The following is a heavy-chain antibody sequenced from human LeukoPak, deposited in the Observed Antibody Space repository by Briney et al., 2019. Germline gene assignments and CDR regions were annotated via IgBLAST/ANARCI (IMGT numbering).Heavy chain of an antibody. CDR1: GYTFTGYY. V-gene: IGHV1-2*02. J-gene: IGHJ4*02. CDR2: INPNSGGT. Sequence: ASVKVSCKASGYTFTGYYMHWVRQAPGQGLEWMGWINPNSGGTIYAQKFQGRVTMTEDTSTDTAYMELSSLRSEDTAVYYCATVNDVYDFPNWGQGTLVTVSS. D-gene: IGHD3-3*01. CDR3: ATVNDVYDFPN.